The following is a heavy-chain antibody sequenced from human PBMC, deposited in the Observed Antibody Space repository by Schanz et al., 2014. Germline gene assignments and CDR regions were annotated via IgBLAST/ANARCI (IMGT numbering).Heavy chain of an antibody. Sequence: EVQLVESGGGLVQPGGSLRLSCAASGFTFSTYWMSWVGQAPGKGLEWVANIKQDESERSYVDSVKGRFTISRDNAKNSLYLQMNSLRAEDTAVYYCARDKGGYYPFDYWGQGTLVTVSS. CDR2: IKQDESER. J-gene: IGHJ4*02. V-gene: IGHV3-7*01. D-gene: IGHD3-3*01. CDR1: GFTFSTYW. CDR3: ARDKGGYYPFDY.